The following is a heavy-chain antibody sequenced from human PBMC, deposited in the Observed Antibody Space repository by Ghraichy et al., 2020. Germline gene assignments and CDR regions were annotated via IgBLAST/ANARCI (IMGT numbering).Heavy chain of an antibody. D-gene: IGHD3-22*01. CDR2: ISSSSTYI. V-gene: IGHV3-21*01. Sequence: GGSLRLSCAASGFTFSSYSMNWVRQAPGKGLEWVSSISSSSTYIYYADSVKGRFTISRDNAKNSLYLQMNSLRAEDTAVYYCARDEYYYDSSGSLGLDPWAQRTLVTVSS. CDR1: GFTFSSYS. J-gene: IGHJ5*02. CDR3: ARDEYYYDSSGSLGLDP.